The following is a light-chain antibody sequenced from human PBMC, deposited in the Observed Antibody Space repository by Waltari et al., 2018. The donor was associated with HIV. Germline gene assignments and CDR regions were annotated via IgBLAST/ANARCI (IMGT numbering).Light chain of an antibody. CDR1: NSDVGGYNY. CDR3: SSFANNNTPVL. J-gene: IGLJ2*01. V-gene: IGLV2-14*03. CDR2: DVT. Sequence: QFALTQPASVSGSPGQSITISCTGTNSDVGGYNYVSWYQQHPGKAPKLMIYDVTKRPSGISNRFSGSKSGNTASLTISGLQAEDEADYFCSSFANNNTPVLFGGGTKLTVL.